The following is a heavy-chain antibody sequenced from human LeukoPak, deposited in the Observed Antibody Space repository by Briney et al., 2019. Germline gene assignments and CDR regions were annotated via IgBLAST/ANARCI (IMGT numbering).Heavy chain of an antibody. V-gene: IGHV1-69*05. CDR2: IIRSFGTP. Sequence: SVKVSCKASGGTFSSYAISWLRQDPGPGLEWRGSIIRSFGTPNYAQKFQGRVTITTDESTSTAYMELSSLRSEDTAVYYCARAVSVGDTAIVLWGQGTLVTVSS. D-gene: IGHD5-18*01. CDR3: ARAVSVGDTAIVL. CDR1: GGTFSSYA. J-gene: IGHJ4*02.